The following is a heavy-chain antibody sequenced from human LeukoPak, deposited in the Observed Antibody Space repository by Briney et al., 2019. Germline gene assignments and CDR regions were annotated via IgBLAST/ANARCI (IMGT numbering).Heavy chain of an antibody. CDR2: ICNSSNYI. CDR3: ARPYYYGSGSFRGMDV. CDR1: GFTFSGYE. Sequence: GVSLTLSCAASGFTFSGYEVMWARQAPGKGLEWVSSICNSSNYIYYTDSVKGRFTLSRHNAKNSLYLKIKSWSAEDTAVYYCARPYYYGSGSFRGMDVWGQGTTVTVSS. D-gene: IGHD3-10*01. V-gene: IGHV3-21*01. J-gene: IGHJ6*02.